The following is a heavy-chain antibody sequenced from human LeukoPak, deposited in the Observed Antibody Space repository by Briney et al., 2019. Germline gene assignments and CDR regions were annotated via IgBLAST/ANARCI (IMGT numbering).Heavy chain of an antibody. D-gene: IGHD6-19*01. V-gene: IGHV1-2*02. Sequence: ASVKVSCKASGYTFTSYGISWVRQAPGQGLGWMGWINPNSGGTNYAQKFQGRVTMTRDTSISTAYMELSRLRSDDTAVYYCARGIAVAGVDYWGQGTLVTVSS. CDR1: GYTFTSYG. CDR2: INPNSGGT. J-gene: IGHJ4*02. CDR3: ARGIAVAGVDY.